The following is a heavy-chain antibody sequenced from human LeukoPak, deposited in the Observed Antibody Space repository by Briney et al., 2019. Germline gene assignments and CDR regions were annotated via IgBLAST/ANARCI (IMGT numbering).Heavy chain of an antibody. Sequence: ESGPTLVKPTQTLTLTCTFSGCSLSTTGVGVGWIRQPPGKALDWLALIYWDDDKRYSPSLKSRLTITKDTSKNQVVLTMTNMDPVDTATYYCAHRGRGSSSWYFDYWGQGTLVTVSS. CDR1: GCSLSTTGVG. J-gene: IGHJ4*02. V-gene: IGHV2-5*02. CDR3: AHRGRGSSSWYFDY. D-gene: IGHD6-13*01. CDR2: IYWDDDK.